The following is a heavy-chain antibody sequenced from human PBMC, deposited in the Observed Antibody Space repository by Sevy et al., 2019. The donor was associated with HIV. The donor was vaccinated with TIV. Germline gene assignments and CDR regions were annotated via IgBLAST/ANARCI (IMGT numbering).Heavy chain of an antibody. J-gene: IGHJ6*02. V-gene: IGHV1-18*01. CDR1: RYTFTSYG. CDR3: VRWGARCLNCYYCMDV. CDR2: ISAYNGNT. D-gene: IGHD3-16*01. Sequence: ASVKVSCKASRYTFTSYGISWVRQAPGQGLEWMGWISAYNGNTNYAQKLQGRVTMTTDTSTSTAYMELTSLRSDDTAVYYCVRWGARCLNCYYCMDVWGQGTPVTVSS.